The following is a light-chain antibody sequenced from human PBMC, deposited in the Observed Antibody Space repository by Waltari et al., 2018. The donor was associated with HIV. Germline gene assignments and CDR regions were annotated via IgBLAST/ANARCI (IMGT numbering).Light chain of an antibody. V-gene: IGLV1-44*01. CDR2: SNN. Sequence: QSVLTQPPSASGTPGQRVTISCSGSSSNFGSNTVHWYQQLPGTAPKLLIYSNNQRPSGVPDRFSGSKSGTSASLAISGLQSEDEADYYCAAWDDTLNGYVFGTGTKVTVL. J-gene: IGLJ1*01. CDR1: SSNFGSNT. CDR3: AAWDDTLNGYV.